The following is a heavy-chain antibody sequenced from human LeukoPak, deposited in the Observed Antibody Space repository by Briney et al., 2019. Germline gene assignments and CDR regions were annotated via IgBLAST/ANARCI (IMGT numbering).Heavy chain of an antibody. D-gene: IGHD5/OR15-5a*01. CDR3: ASSVGGFFDY. V-gene: IGHV3-7*01. Sequence: GGSLRLSCAASGFTFRIYCMSWVRQAPGKGLEWVANIKQDGSEKYYVDSVRGRFTLSRDNAKNLLYLKMDSLRAEDTAVYYCASSVGGFFDYWGQGNLVTVSS. CDR2: IKQDGSEK. J-gene: IGHJ4*02. CDR1: GFTFRIYC.